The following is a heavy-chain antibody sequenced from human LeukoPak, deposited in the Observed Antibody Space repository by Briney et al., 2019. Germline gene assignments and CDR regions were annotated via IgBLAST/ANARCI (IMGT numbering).Heavy chain of an antibody. Sequence: SETLSLTCAVSGGSISSSGYSWSWIRQHPGEGLEWIGYIYYSGSTYYNPSLKSRVTISVDTSKNQFSLKLSSVTAADTAVYYCAREGLYGADYWGQGTLVTVSS. V-gene: IGHV4-31*11. CDR1: GGSISSSGYS. CDR3: AREGLYGADY. CDR2: IYYSGST. J-gene: IGHJ4*02. D-gene: IGHD4-17*01.